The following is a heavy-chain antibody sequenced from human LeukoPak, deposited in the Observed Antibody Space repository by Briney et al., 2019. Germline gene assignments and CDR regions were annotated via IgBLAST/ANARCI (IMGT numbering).Heavy chain of an antibody. V-gene: IGHV1-18*01. Sequence: GASVKVTCKPSGYTFTSYGVSRVRQAPGQGLEWMGWISAYNGNTNYAQKLQGRVTMTTDTSTSTAYMELRSLRSDDTAVYYCAREAAYGDYVYWGQGTLVTVSS. CDR1: GYTFTSYG. CDR3: AREAAYGDYVY. J-gene: IGHJ4*02. CDR2: ISAYNGNT. D-gene: IGHD4-17*01.